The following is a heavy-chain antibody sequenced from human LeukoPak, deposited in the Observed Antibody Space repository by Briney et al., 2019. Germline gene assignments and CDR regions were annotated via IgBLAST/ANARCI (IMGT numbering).Heavy chain of an antibody. J-gene: IGHJ4*02. V-gene: IGHV4-31*03. CDR2: IYYSGST. CDR1: GGSISSGGYY. Sequence: SETLSLTCTVSGGSISSGGYYWSWIRQHPGKGLEWIGYIYYSGSTYYNSSLKSRVTISVDTSKNQFSLKLSSVTAADTAVYYCARNQLDNVMYYWGQGTLVTVSS. CDR3: ARNQLDNVMYY. D-gene: IGHD3-16*01.